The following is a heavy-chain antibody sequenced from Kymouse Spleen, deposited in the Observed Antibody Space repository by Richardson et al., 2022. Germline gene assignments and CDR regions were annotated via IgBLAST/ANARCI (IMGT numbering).Heavy chain of an antibody. CDR1: GGSISSGGYY. Sequence: QVQLQESGPGLVKPSQTLSLTCTVSGGSISSGGYYWSWIRQHPGKGLEWIGYIYYSGSTYYNPSLKSRVTISVDTSKNQFSLKLSSVTAADTAVYYCARITMVRGVIILFDYWGQGTLVTVSS. CDR2: IYYSGST. J-gene: IGHJ4*02. CDR3: ARITMVRGVIILFDY. D-gene: IGHD3-10*01. V-gene: IGHV4-31*03.